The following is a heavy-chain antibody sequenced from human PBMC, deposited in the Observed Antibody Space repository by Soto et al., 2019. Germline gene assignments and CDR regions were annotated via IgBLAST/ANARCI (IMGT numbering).Heavy chain of an antibody. CDR3: ARGFYYYGSGTYYPDFDY. D-gene: IGHD3-10*01. CDR2: FFYSGTT. V-gene: IGHV4-59*01. Sequence: SETLSLTYTDSGDSISSYDWSWIRQPPGKGLERIGFFFYSGTTNYNPSLKSRVTMSVDTSKIQFSLKLSSVTAADTAVYYCARGFYYYGSGTYYPDFDYWGQGTLVTVS. J-gene: IGHJ4*02. CDR1: GDSISSYD.